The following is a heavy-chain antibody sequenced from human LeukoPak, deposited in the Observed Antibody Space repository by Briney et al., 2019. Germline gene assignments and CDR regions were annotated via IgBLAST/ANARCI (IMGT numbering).Heavy chain of an antibody. CDR1: GITVSSNY. V-gene: IGHV3-66*01. Sequence: GGSLRLSCVASGITVSSNYMSWVRQAPGKGLEWVSIIYSGGATFYADSVKGRFIISRENYKNTLWLQMNSLRAEDPAVYYCARDQQVYSSGWSGMDVWGQGTTVTVSS. J-gene: IGHJ6*02. D-gene: IGHD6-19*01. CDR2: IYSGGAT. CDR3: ARDQQVYSSGWSGMDV.